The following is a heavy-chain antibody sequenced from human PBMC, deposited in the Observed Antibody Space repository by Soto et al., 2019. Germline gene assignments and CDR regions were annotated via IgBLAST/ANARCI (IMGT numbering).Heavy chain of an antibody. D-gene: IGHD1-26*01. J-gene: IGHJ6*02. Sequence: QVQLVQSGAEVKKPGYSVKVSCKASGGTFSSYAISWVRQAPGQGLEWMGGIIPIFGTANYAQKFQGRVTMTADESTSTAYMELSSLGSEDTAVYYCAREGVVGATTVGSGYYYYGMDVWGQGTTVTVSS. CDR2: IIPIFGTA. V-gene: IGHV1-69*01. CDR1: GGTFSSYA. CDR3: AREGVVGATTVGSGYYYYGMDV.